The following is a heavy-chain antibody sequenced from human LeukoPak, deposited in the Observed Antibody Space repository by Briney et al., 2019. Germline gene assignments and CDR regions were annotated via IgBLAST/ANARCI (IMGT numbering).Heavy chain of an antibody. CDR1: GFSVSSNY. CDR3: ARGTPGSYLGY. CDR2: MYIDGST. Sequence: GGSLRLSCAASGFSVSSNYMSWVRQAPGKGLEWVSVMYIDGSTYYADSVKGRFTISRDISKNTLYLQMSSLRGEDTAVYYCARGTPGSYLGYWGQGTLVTVSP. D-gene: IGHD3-16*02. J-gene: IGHJ4*02. V-gene: IGHV3-53*01.